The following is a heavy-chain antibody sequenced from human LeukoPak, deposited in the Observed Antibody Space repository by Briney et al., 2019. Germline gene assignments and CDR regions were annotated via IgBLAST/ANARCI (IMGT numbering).Heavy chain of an antibody. CDR2: VSIGGSFI. D-gene: IGHD4-17*01. Sequence: GGSLRLSCAASGFTFSSYGMNWVRQAPGKGLEWVSFVSIGGSFIYYADSVKGRFTLSRDAAKNSLYLEMNSLTGEDTAEYYCARNKINTVTTGWYFDLWGRGTLVSVSS. V-gene: IGHV3-21*01. CDR1: GFTFSSYG. J-gene: IGHJ2*01. CDR3: ARNKINTVTTGWYFDL.